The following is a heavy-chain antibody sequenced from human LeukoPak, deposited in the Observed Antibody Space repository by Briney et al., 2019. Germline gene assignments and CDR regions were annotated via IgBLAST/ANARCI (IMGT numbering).Heavy chain of an antibody. CDR2: ISYDRRNK. J-gene: IGHJ4*02. CDR3: AKPYSSGAYHFDY. CDR1: GFTFSSSA. V-gene: IGHV3-30*04. D-gene: IGHD6-19*01. Sequence: GGSLRLSCAASGFTFSSSAMSWVRQAPGKGLEWVAAISYDRRNKYYADSVKGRFTISRDNSKNTLYLQMNSLRAEDTAVYYCAKPYSSGAYHFDYWGQGTLVTVSS.